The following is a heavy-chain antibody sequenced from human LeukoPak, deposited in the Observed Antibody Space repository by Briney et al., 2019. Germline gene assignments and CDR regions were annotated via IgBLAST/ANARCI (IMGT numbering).Heavy chain of an antibody. CDR2: IYYSGST. Sequence: SETLSLTCTVSGGSISSSSYYWGWIRQPPGKGLEWIGYIYYSGSTNYNPSLKSRVTISVDTSKNQFSLKLSSVTAADTAVYYCAREVAAAGTNWFDPWGQGTLVTVSS. V-gene: IGHV4-61*01. CDR1: GGSISSSSYY. CDR3: AREVAAAGTNWFDP. D-gene: IGHD6-13*01. J-gene: IGHJ5*02.